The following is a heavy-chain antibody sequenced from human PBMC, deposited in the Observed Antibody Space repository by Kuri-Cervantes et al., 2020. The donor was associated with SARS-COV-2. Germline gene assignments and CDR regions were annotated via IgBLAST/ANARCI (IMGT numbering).Heavy chain of an antibody. CDR2: INQSGST. CDR1: GSSISSGYY. CDR3: AGGGLWFGELFVAFDI. D-gene: IGHD3-10*01. Sequence: GSLRLSCAVSGSSISSGYYWGWIRQPPGKGLEWIGSINQSGSTYYNPSLKSRVTISVDTSKNQFSLKLSSVTAADTAVYYCAGGGLWFGELFVAFDIWGQGTLVTVSS. V-gene: IGHV4-38-2*01. J-gene: IGHJ4*02.